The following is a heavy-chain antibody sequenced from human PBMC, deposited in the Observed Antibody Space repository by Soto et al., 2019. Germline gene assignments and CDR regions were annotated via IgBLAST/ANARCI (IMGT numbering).Heavy chain of an antibody. D-gene: IGHD3-3*01. CDR1: GFTFSSYA. CDR3: AIKGYGSGYYTFDY. CDR2: ISGSGGST. J-gene: IGHJ4*02. Sequence: GGSLRLSCAASGFTFSSYAMSWVRQAPGKGLEWVSAISGSGGSTYYADSVKGRFTISRDNSKNTLYLQMNSLRAEDTAVYYCAIKGYGSGYYTFDYWGQGTLVTVSS. V-gene: IGHV3-23*01.